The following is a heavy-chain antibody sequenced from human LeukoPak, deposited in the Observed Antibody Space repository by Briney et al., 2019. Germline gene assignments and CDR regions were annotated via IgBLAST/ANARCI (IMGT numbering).Heavy chain of an antibody. CDR3: ARGNWALFDY. CDR1: GDSVSSNSAA. D-gene: IGHD7-27*01. CDR2: TYYGSKCNN. Sequence: SQTLSLTCAISGDSVSSNSAAWNWIRQSPSRGLEWLGRTYYGSKCNNDYAVAVKSRITISPNTTKNPFSLQLNSVTPEDTAVYYCARGNWALFDYWGQGTLVTVSS. J-gene: IGHJ4*02. V-gene: IGHV6-1*01.